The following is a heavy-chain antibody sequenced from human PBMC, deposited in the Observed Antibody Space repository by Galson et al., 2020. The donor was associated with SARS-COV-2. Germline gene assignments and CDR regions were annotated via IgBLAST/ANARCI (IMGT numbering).Heavy chain of an antibody. D-gene: IGHD2-2*02. CDR2: ISSSGSTI. J-gene: IGHJ4*02. V-gene: IGHV3-48*03. CDR3: ARDQSYCSSTSCYTIVFDY. Sequence: TGRSLRLSCAASGFTFSSYEMNWVRQAPGKGLEWVSYISSSGSTIYYADSVKGRFTISRDNAKNSLYLQMNSLRAEDTAVYYCARDQSYCSSTSCYTIVFDYWGQGTLVTVSS. CDR1: GFTFSSYE.